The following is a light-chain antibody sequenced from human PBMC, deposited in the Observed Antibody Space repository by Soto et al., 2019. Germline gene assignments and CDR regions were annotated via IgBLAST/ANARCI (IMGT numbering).Light chain of an antibody. V-gene: IGKV3D-20*02. J-gene: IGKJ3*01. CDR2: DSS. CDR3: QLAGT. Sequence: EIVLTQSPATLSLSPGERATLSCRASQSLSSNFLAWYQQKPGQPPRLLIYDSSTRATGFPDRFSGSGSGTDFTLTIIRLEPEDFAVYFCQLAGTFGPGAKVEVK. CDR1: QSLSSNF.